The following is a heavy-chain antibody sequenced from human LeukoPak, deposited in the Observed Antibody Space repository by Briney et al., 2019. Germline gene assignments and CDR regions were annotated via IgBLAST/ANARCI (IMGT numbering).Heavy chain of an antibody. CDR1: GGSISSGDYY. J-gene: IGHJ2*01. CDR2: IYYSGSA. CDR3: ARLAPVTTVVTPFPFYWYFDL. D-gene: IGHD4-23*01. Sequence: SETLSLTCTVSGGSISSGDYYWSWIRQPPGKGLEWIGYIYYSGSANYNPSLKSRVTISVDTSKNQFSLKLSSVTAADTAVYYCARLAPVTTVVTPFPFYWYFDLWGRGTLVTVSS. V-gene: IGHV4-30-4*08.